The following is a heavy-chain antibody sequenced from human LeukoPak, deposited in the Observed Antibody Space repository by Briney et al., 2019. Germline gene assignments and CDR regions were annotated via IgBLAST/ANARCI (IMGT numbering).Heavy chain of an antibody. CDR1: GGSLSRYY. D-gene: IGHD5-24*01. J-gene: IGHJ4*02. Sequence: PSETLSLTCTVPGGSLSRYYGSWIRQPPGKGLEWIGYIYYCGSTNYNPSLKSRVTISVDTSKSQFCLKLSSVTAADTAVYYCASQRWLQPFDYWGQGTLVTVSS. V-gene: IGHV4-59*01. CDR2: IYYCGST. CDR3: ASQRWLQPFDY.